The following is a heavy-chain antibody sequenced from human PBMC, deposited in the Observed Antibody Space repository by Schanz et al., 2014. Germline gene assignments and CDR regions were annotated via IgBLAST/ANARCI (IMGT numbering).Heavy chain of an antibody. CDR3: AREQIMAAAGLVDY. V-gene: IGHV3-48*01. CDR2: ISSSGTTI. Sequence: QLVGSGGGLIQPGGSLRLSCTASGFAFSSYSMNWVRQAPGKGLEWVSYISSSGTTIYYADSVKGRFTISRDNAKNSVSLQMNSLRAEDTAVYYCAREQIMAAAGLVDYWGHGTLVTVSS. CDR1: GFAFSSYS. J-gene: IGHJ4*01. D-gene: IGHD6-13*01.